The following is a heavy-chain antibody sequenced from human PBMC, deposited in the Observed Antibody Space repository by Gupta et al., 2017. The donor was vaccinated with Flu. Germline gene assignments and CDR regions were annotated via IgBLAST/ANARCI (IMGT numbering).Heavy chain of an antibody. CDR1: GFTFSSYS. D-gene: IGHD6-6*01. CDR3: ARGGRDEYSSSPFDY. Sequence: EVQLVESGGGLVKPGGSLRLSCAASGFTFSSYSMTWVRQAPGKGLEGVSSISSSSSYIYYADSVKGRFTISRDNAKNSLYLQMNSLRAEDTAVYYCARGGRDEYSSSPFDYWGQGTLVTVSS. J-gene: IGHJ4*02. V-gene: IGHV3-21*01. CDR2: ISSSSSYI.